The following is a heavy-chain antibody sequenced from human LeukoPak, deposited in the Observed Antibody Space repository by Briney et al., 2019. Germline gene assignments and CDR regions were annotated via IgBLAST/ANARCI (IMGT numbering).Heavy chain of an antibody. CDR2: INSNSGGT. J-gene: IGHJ5*02. V-gene: IGHV1-2*02. CDR1: GYTFTSYY. CDR3: AREYYDDSGLPGFDP. D-gene: IGHD3-22*01. Sequence: ASVKVSCKASGYTFTSYYMHWVRQAPGQGLEWMGWINSNSGGTNYAQKFQGRVTMTRDTSISTAYMELSRLRSDDTAVYYCAREYYDDSGLPGFDPWGQGTLVTVSS.